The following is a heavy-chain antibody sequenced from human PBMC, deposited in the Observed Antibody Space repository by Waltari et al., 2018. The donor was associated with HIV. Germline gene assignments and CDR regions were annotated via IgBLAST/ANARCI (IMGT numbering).Heavy chain of an antibody. CDR2: VWYDGNNK. J-gene: IGHJ4*02. Sequence: QVPLVEAGGGVVPPGRSMSTYCTASRFIVSSNGTHWVRQAPGKGLEWVAVVWYDGNNKYYADSVKGRFTISRDNSKNTLYLQMNNLRVEDTAVYYCARTPYDTSGYCFDYWGQGTLVTVSS. CDR1: RFIVSSNG. CDR3: ARTPYDTSGYCFDY. V-gene: IGHV3-33*01. D-gene: IGHD3-22*01.